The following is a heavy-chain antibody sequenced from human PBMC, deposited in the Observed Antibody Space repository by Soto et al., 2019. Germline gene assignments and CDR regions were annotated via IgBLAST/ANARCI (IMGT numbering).Heavy chain of an antibody. CDR2: ISRDDNTI. Sequence: LRLSCAASGFTFSHYYMSWIRQAPGKGLEWVAYISRDDNTIYYADSVKGRFTISRENAKNSLYLQMNSLRADDTAVYYCAGGIVPAAVAFDYWGQGTLVTVSS. CDR3: AGGIVPAAVAFDY. D-gene: IGHD2-2*01. CDR1: GFTFSHYY. V-gene: IGHV3-11*01. J-gene: IGHJ4*02.